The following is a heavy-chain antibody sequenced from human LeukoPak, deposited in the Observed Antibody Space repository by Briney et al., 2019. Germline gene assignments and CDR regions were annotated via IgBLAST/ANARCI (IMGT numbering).Heavy chain of an antibody. CDR1: GGSINKYY. CDR2: ISYSGKT. V-gene: IGHV4-59*12. Sequence: SETLSLTCTVSGGSINKYYWSWIRQPPGKGLEWIGFISYSGKTKYNPSLKSRVTMSVDTSKNQFSLNLSSVTAADTAVYYCARDYHAYYYDSSGYYYIGPYYFDYWGQGTLVTVSS. CDR3: ARDYHAYYYDSSGYYYIGPYYFDY. D-gene: IGHD3-22*01. J-gene: IGHJ4*02.